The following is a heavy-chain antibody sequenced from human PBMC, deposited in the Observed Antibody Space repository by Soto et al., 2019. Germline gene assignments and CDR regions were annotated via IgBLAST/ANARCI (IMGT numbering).Heavy chain of an antibody. V-gene: IGHV1-2*04. CDR3: ARDPQPIAVAGTTRSFDI. J-gene: IGHJ3*02. CDR1: GYTFTGYY. D-gene: IGHD6-19*01. CDR2: INPNSGGT. Sequence: GASVKVSCKASGYTFTGYYMHWVRQAPGQGLEWMGWINPNSGGTNYAQKFQGWVTMTRDTSISTAYMELSRLRSDDTAVYYCARDPQPIAVAGTTRSFDIWGQGTMVTVSS.